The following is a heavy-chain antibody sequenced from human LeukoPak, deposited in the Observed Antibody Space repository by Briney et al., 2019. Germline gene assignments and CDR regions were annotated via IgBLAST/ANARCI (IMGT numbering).Heavy chain of an antibody. J-gene: IGHJ4*02. CDR2: VYYSGTT. CDR3: ARRRRLGPSLDC. Sequence: SETLSLTYTVSGGSINSSFYWDWIRQPPGKGLEWIGSVYYSGTTYYNTSFKSRITISVDTSKTVLSLKLTSVTAADTAVYFCARRRRLGPSLDCWGQGTLVAVSS. D-gene: IGHD1-26*01. V-gene: IGHV4-39*01. CDR1: GGSINSSFY.